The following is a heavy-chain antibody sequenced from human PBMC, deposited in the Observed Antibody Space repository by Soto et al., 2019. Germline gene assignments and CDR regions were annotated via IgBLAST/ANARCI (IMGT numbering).Heavy chain of an antibody. J-gene: IGHJ6*02. CDR3: EKVTGIMMFYSPRTYQCSMDF. CDR2: IYHSGTT. D-gene: IGHD3-16*01. V-gene: IGHV4-4*02. CDR1: DASISRSQW. Sequence: PTRTPSLTCAVSDASISRSQWSSWVRHPPKKGLEWIAEIYHSGTTNYNPSLKSRVTISVDNSKNQLSLKLSSVSAADTAGYYFEKVTGIMMFYSPRTYQCSMDFWGQATLVTVSS.